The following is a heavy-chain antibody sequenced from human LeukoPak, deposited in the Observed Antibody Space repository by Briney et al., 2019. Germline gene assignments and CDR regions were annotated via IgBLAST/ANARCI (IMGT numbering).Heavy chain of an antibody. D-gene: IGHD6-19*01. V-gene: IGHV3-74*01. CDR3: ARGPVAAAFDP. CDR2: ISRDGSSI. CDR1: GFTFSDYW. Sequence: GGSLRLSCAASGFTFSDYWMHWVRQAPGKGLLWVSGISRDGSSIIYADSVKGRFTISRDSAENTLYLHMTSLRVEDTAVYHCARGPVAAAFDPWGQGTLVIVSS. J-gene: IGHJ5*02.